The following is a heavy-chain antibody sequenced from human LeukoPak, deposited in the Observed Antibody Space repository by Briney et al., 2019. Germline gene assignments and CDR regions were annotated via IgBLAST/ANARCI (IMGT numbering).Heavy chain of an antibody. Sequence: SETLSLTCTVSGGSISSGDYYWSWIRQPPGKGLEWFGYIYYSGSTYYNPSLKSRVTISVYTSKNHFSLKLSSVTAADTAVYYCARDGVVEGWFDPWGQGTLVTVSS. CDR1: GGSISSGDYY. J-gene: IGHJ5*02. CDR3: ARDGVVEGWFDP. V-gene: IGHV4-30-4*01. D-gene: IGHD2-15*01. CDR2: IYYSGST.